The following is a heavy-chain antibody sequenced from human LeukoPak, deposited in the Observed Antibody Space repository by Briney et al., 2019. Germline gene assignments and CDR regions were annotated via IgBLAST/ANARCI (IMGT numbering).Heavy chain of an antibody. D-gene: IGHD1-26*01. Sequence: SVKVSCKASGGTFSSYAISWVRQAPGQGLEWMGGIIPIFGTANYAQKFQGRVTITTDESTGTAYMGLSSLRSEDTAVYYCARLASGSYAKDYWGQGTLVTVSS. CDR3: ARLASGSYAKDY. J-gene: IGHJ4*02. V-gene: IGHV1-69*05. CDR2: IIPIFGTA. CDR1: GGTFSSYA.